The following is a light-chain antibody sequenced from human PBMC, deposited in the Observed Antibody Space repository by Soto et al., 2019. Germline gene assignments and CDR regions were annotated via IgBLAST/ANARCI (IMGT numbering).Light chain of an antibody. V-gene: IGKV3-15*01. Sequence: EIVMTQSPATLSVSPGERATLSCRASQSVSSNLAWYQQKPGQAPRILIYGASTRATGIPARFSGSGSGTEFTLTISSLQSEEFAVYYCQQDNNWWTFGQGTKVEIK. CDR1: QSVSSN. CDR2: GAS. J-gene: IGKJ1*01. CDR3: QQDNNWWT.